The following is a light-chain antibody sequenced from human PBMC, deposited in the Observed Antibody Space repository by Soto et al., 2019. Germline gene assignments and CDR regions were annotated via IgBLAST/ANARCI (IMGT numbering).Light chain of an antibody. CDR2: LNSDGRH. V-gene: IGLV4-69*01. CDR3: QTWGSGIVV. Sequence: QLVLTQSPSASTTLEASVKLTGTVRSGHSNYAIAWHQQQSEKGPRYLMKLNSDGRHSKGAGIPDRVSGSSSGAERYLTISSLQSEDEADYYCQTWGSGIVVFGGGTKLTVL. J-gene: IGLJ2*01. CDR1: SGHSNYA.